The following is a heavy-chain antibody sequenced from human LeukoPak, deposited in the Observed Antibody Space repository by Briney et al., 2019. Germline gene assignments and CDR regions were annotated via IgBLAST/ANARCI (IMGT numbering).Heavy chain of an antibody. CDR3: ARRFRGPHDFHTDV. J-gene: IGHJ6*03. D-gene: IGHD2/OR15-2a*01. Sequence: PSETLSLTCAVSGASISTNNWWSWVRQPPGEGLEWIGEIYHSGITNFNPSLESRVTISVDKSKNQFSLEVTSVTAADTAVYYCARRFRGPHDFHTDVWGKGTTVTVSS. CDR1: GASISTNNW. CDR2: IYHSGIT. V-gene: IGHV4-4*02.